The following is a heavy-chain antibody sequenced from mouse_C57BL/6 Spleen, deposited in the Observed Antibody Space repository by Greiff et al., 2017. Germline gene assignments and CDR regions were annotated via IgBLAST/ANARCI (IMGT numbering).Heavy chain of an antibody. Sequence: EVQRVESGAGLVKPGGSLKLSCAASGFTFSSYAMSWVRQTPEKRLEWVAYISSGGDYIYYADTVKGRFTISRDNARNTLYLQMSSLKSEDTAMYYCTREGDGFGDFDVWGTGTTVTVSS. V-gene: IGHV5-9-1*02. CDR2: ISSGGDYI. D-gene: IGHD2-3*01. J-gene: IGHJ1*03. CDR3: TREGDGFGDFDV. CDR1: GFTFSSYA.